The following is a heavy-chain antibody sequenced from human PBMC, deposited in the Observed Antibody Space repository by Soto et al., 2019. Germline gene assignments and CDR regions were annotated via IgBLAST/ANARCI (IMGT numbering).Heavy chain of an antibody. Sequence: SETLSLTCAVYGGSFSGYYWTWIRQPPGKGLEWIGDVFHSGRTNYSPSLRSRVTISLDTSKKQFSLNLTSVTAADTAVYYCARKEGGLFGVDVWGPGTTVTVSS. D-gene: IGHD5-12*01. V-gene: IGHV4-34*11. J-gene: IGHJ6*02. CDR3: ARKEGGLFGVDV. CDR2: VFHSGRT. CDR1: GGSFSGYY.